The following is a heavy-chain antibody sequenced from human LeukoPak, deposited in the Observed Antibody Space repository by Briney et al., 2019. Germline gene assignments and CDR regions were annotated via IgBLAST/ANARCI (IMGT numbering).Heavy chain of an antibody. CDR2: INRRGST. J-gene: IGHJ6*03. Sequence: SETLSLTCGVYGGSFSGYYWSWIRQPPGKGLEWIGEINRRGSTNYNPSLKSRVTISIGTSKNQFSLKLSSVTAADTAVYYCARVAAGAHSYYYYYMDVWGKGTTVTVSS. CDR3: ARVAAGAHSYYYYYMDV. V-gene: IGHV4-34*01. D-gene: IGHD3-10*01. CDR1: GGSFSGYY.